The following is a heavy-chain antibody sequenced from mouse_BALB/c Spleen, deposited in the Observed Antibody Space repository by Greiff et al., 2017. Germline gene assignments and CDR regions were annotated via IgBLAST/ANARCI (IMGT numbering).Heavy chain of an antibody. CDR2: ISSGGSYT. V-gene: IGHV5-6*01. CDR3: ARQRKIYYGNYVGYFDY. Sequence: EVQGVESGGDLVKPGGSLKLSCAASGFTFSSYGMSWVRQTPDKRLEWVATISSGGSYTYYPDSVKGRFTISSDNAKNTLYLQMSSLKSEDTAMYYCARQRKIYYGNYVGYFDYWGQGTTLTVSS. CDR1: GFTFSSYG. D-gene: IGHD2-1*01. J-gene: IGHJ2*01.